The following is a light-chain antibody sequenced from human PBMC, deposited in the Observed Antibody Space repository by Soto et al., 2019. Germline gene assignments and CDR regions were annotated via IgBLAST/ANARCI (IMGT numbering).Light chain of an antibody. V-gene: IGKV3-20*01. Sequence: EIVLTQSPGTLSLSPGERATLSCRASQSVSSSYLAWYQQKTGQAPRLRIYGASSRATGIPDRFSCSGSGTDVSLTISSRDAEDFAVYYGQRYVSSPFTFRQDTSDEIK. CDR3: QRYVSSPFT. CDR2: GAS. J-gene: IGKJ1*01. CDR1: QSVSSSY.